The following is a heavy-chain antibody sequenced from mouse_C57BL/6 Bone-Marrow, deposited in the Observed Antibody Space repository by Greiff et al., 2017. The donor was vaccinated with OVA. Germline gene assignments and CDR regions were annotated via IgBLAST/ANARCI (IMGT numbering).Heavy chain of an antibody. CDR3: TNSNHRNFDV. J-gene: IGHJ1*03. CDR1: GFTFSDAW. Sequence: EVQRVESGGGLVQPGGSMKLSCAASGFTFSDAWMDWVRQSPEKGLEWVAEIRNKANNHATYYAESVKGRFTISRDDSKSRVYLQMHSLRAEDTGIYYCTNSNHRNFDVWGTGTTVTVSS. CDR2: IRNKANNHAT. V-gene: IGHV6-6*01. D-gene: IGHD2-5*01.